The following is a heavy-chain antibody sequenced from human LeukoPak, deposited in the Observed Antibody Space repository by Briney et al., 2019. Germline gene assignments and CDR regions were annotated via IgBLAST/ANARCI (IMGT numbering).Heavy chain of an antibody. Sequence: GGSLRLSCAASGFTLSSYSMNWVRQAPGKGLEWVSYISSTGSTIYYADSVKGRFTISRDSAKNSLYLQMNSLRAEDTAVYYCAKMPVANISSDYWGQGTLVTVSS. CDR1: GFTLSSYS. CDR2: ISSTGSTI. V-gene: IGHV3-48*04. J-gene: IGHJ4*02. CDR3: AKMPVANISSDY. D-gene: IGHD1/OR15-1a*01.